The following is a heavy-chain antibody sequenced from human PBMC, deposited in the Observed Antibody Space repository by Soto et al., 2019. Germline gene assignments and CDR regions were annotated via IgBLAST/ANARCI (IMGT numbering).Heavy chain of an antibody. V-gene: IGHV3-11*01. CDR3: ARLDGNSYDSSGYYYYYYGRDV. D-gene: IGHD3-22*01. J-gene: IGHJ6*02. CDR2: ISSSGSTI. Sequence: QVQLVESGGGLVKPGGSLRLSCAASGFTFSDYYMSWIRQAPGKGLEWVSYISSSGSTIYYADSVKGRFTISRDNAKNSLYLQMNSLRAEDTAVYYCARLDGNSYDSSGYYYYYYGRDVWGQGTTVTVSS. CDR1: GFTFSDYY.